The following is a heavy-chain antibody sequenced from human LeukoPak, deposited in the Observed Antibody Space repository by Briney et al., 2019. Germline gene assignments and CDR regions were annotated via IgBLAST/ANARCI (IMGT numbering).Heavy chain of an antibody. V-gene: IGHV4-30-2*01. CDR1: GGSISSGGYS. CDR3: ATHGSGSYPGY. J-gene: IGHJ4*02. CDR2: INHSGST. D-gene: IGHD1-26*01. Sequence: PSETLSLTCAVSGGSISSGGYSWSWIRQPPGKGLEWIGEINHSGSTNYNPSLKSRVTISVDTSKNQFSLKLSSVTAADTAVYYCATHGSGSYPGYWGQGTLVTVSS.